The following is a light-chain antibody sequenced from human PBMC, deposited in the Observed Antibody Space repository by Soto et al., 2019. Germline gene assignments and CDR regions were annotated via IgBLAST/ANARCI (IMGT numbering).Light chain of an antibody. CDR3: QQRSNWPPTWT. J-gene: IGKJ1*01. Sequence: IVFRQSPATLSLSPGERATLSCRASQSVSSYLAWYQQKPGQAPRLLIYDASNRATGIPARFSGSGSGTDFTLTISSLEPEDFAVYYCQQRSNWPPTWTFGQGTKV. CDR1: QSVSSY. CDR2: DAS. V-gene: IGKV3-11*01.